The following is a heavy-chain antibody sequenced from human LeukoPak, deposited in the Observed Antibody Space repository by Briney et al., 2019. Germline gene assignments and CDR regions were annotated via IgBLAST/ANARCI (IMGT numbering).Heavy chain of an antibody. Sequence: PGGSLRLSCAASGFTFSSYWMHWVRQAPGKGLVWVSRSNSDGSSTSYADSVKGRFTISRDNAKNTLYLQMNSLRAEDTAVYYCARDQYYDFWSGSTGFDPWGQGTLVTVSS. D-gene: IGHD3-3*01. CDR1: GFTFSSYW. V-gene: IGHV3-74*01. CDR3: ARDQYYDFWSGSTGFDP. CDR2: SNSDGSST. J-gene: IGHJ5*02.